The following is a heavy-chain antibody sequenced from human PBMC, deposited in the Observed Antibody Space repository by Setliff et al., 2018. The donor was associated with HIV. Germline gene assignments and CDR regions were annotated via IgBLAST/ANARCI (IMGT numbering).Heavy chain of an antibody. Sequence: TLSLTCTVSGGSISSYYWSWIRQPPGKGLEWIGYIYYSGSTNYNPSLKGRVTISVDTSKNQFSLKLNSVTAADTAVYYCARSPPTTFWSGYTYYYYMDVWGKGTTVTVSS. J-gene: IGHJ6*03. CDR2: IYYSGST. V-gene: IGHV4-59*01. CDR3: ARSPPTTFWSGYTYYYYMDV. D-gene: IGHD3-3*01. CDR1: GGSISSYY.